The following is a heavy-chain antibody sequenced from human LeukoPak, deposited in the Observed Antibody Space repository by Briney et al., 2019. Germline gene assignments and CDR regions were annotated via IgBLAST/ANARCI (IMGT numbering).Heavy chain of an antibody. CDR1: GGTFSSYA. J-gene: IGHJ4*02. CDR2: IIPTFGTA. CDR3: ARELVVGATQFDY. Sequence: SVKVSCKASGGTFSSYAISWVRQAPGQGLEWMGGIIPTFGTANYAQKFQGRVTITADESTSTAYMELSSLRSEDTAVYYCARELVVGATQFDYWGQGTLVTVSS. D-gene: IGHD1-26*01. V-gene: IGHV1-69*13.